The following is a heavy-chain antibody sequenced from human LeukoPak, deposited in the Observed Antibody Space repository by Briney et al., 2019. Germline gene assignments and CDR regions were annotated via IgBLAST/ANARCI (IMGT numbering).Heavy chain of an antibody. CDR1: GFPFSSYW. CDR2: IKQDGSDK. J-gene: IGHJ4*02. Sequence: GGSLRLSCAASGFPFSSYWMSWVRQAPGKGLEWVANIKQDGSDKYYVDSVKGRFTISRDNGKNSLYLQLNSLRADETAVYYCARLTGTTGFGYWVQGTVVTVSS. V-gene: IGHV3-7*01. CDR3: ARLTGTTGFGY. D-gene: IGHD1/OR15-1a*01.